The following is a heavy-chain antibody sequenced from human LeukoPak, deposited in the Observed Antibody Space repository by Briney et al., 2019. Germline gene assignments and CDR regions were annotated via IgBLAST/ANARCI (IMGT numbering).Heavy chain of an antibody. D-gene: IGHD5-24*01. CDR3: ARVQMATIFYHYYYMDV. CDR2: MNPNSGNT. J-gene: IGHJ6*03. V-gene: IGHV1-8*03. CDR1: GYTFTSYD. Sequence: ASVKVSCKASGYTFTSYDINWVRQATGQGLEWMGWMNPNSGNTGYAQKFQGRVTITRNTSISTAYMELSSLRSEDTAVYYCARVQMATIFYHYYYMDVWGKGTTVTVSS.